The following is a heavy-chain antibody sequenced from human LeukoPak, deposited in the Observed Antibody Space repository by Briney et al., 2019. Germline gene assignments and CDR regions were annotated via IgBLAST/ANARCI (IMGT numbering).Heavy chain of an antibody. V-gene: IGHV3-33*01. CDR1: GFTFSSYG. Sequence: SGGSLRLSCAASGFTFSSYGMHWVRQAPGKGLEWVAVIWYDGSNKYYADSVKGRFTISRDNSKNTLYLQMNSLRAEDTAVYYCARDMKRYFDVTDYWGQGTLDTVSS. CDR3: ARDMKRYFDVTDY. CDR2: IWYDGSNK. J-gene: IGHJ4*02. D-gene: IGHD3-9*01.